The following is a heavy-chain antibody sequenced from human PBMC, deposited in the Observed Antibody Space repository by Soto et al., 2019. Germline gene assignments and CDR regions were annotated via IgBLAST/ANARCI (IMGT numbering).Heavy chain of an antibody. V-gene: IGHV3-9*01. D-gene: IGHD1-7*01. CDR2: ITWNSGTI. CDR1: GFTFDDCV. CDR3: AKDRGWGGAPGTLWDFDL. Sequence: ETQLVESGGSLVQPGRSLRLSCAASGFTFDDCVMHWVRQGPGKGLEWVSSITWNSGTIDYADSVKGRFNISRDNAKSSLYLQLNSLRTEDTAFYYCAKDRGWGGAPGTLWDFDLWGRGTLVTVSS. J-gene: IGHJ2*01.